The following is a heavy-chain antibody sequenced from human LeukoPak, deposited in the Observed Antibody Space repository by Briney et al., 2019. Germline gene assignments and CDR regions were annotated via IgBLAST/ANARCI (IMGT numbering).Heavy chain of an antibody. Sequence: SETLSLTCTVSGGSISSGGYYWSWIRQPPGKGLEWIGYIYHSGSTYYNPSLKSRVTISVDRSKNQFSLKLSSVTAADTAVYYCARVLSSAHWFDPWGQGTLVTVSS. CDR2: IYHSGST. J-gene: IGHJ5*02. V-gene: IGHV4-30-2*01. D-gene: IGHD3-10*01. CDR3: ARVLSSAHWFDP. CDR1: GGSISSGGYY.